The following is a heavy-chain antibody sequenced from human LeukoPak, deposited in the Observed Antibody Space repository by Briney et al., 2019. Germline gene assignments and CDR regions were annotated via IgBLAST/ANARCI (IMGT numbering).Heavy chain of an antibody. CDR2: ISFDGSNQ. CDR1: GFTFGSYG. J-gene: IGHJ4*02. CDR3: ARDQTTHYDILTGYFFRY. D-gene: IGHD3-9*01. Sequence: GGSLRLSCVSSGFTFGSYGMHWVRQAPGKGLEWVAVISFDGSNQYYLNSVKGRFTISRDNSKNTLYLQMNSLRAEDSAVYFCARDQTTHYDILTGYFFRYWGQGILVVVSS. V-gene: IGHV3-30*03.